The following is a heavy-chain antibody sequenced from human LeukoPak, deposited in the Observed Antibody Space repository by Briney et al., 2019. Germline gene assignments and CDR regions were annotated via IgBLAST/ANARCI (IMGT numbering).Heavy chain of an antibody. D-gene: IGHD3-10*02. Sequence: PSETLSLTCTVSGGSISSSSHYWGWIRQPPGKGLEWIGSIYYSETTAYNPSLKSRVTISVDTSKNQFSLKLSSVTAADTAVYYCVRWQSGSMFHPPWGQGTLVTVSS. CDR2: IYYSETT. V-gene: IGHV4-39*01. CDR1: GGSISSSSHY. J-gene: IGHJ5*02. CDR3: VRWQSGSMFHPP.